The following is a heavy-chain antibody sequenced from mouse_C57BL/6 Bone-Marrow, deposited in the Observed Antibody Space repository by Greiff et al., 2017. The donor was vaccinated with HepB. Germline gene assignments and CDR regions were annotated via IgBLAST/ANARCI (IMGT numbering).Heavy chain of an antibody. D-gene: IGHD2-1*01. CDR1: GFTFSSYA. V-gene: IGHV5-4*03. CDR2: ISDGGSYT. CDR3: VYGNSFAY. J-gene: IGHJ3*01. Sequence: EVKLVESGGGLVKPGGSLKLSCAASGFTFSSYALSWVRQTPEKRLEWVATISDGGSYTYYPDNVKGRFTISRDNAKNNLYLQMSHLKSEDTAMYYCVYGNSFAYWGQGTLVTVSA.